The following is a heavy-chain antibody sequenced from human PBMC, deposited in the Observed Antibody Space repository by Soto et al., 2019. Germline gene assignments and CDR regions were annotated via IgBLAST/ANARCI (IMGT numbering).Heavy chain of an antibody. J-gene: IGHJ4*02. D-gene: IGHD2-2*01. V-gene: IGHV4-34*01. CDR3: ARGRGLNIVVVPAHEGWPFEY. Sequence: SETLSLTCAVYGGSFSGYYWSWIRQPPGKGLEWIGEINHSGSTNYNPSLKSRVTISVDTSKNQFSLKLSSVTAADTAVYYCARGRGLNIVVVPAHEGWPFEYWGQGTLVTVSS. CDR2: INHSGST. CDR1: GGSFSGYY.